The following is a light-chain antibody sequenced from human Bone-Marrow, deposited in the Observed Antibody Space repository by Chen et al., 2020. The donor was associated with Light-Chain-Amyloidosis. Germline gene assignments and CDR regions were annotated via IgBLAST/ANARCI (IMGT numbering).Light chain of an antibody. Sequence: EVVLTQSPATLSLSPGDRATLSCRASQSVNRYLAWYQQRPGQAPRLLVFDASDIATGVPARISGSGSGTDFSLTISSLESEDVAVYYCQQYGDRPPITFGQGTRLGIK. CDR3: QQYGDRPPIT. V-gene: IGKV3-11*01. CDR1: QSVNRY. CDR2: DAS. J-gene: IGKJ5*01.